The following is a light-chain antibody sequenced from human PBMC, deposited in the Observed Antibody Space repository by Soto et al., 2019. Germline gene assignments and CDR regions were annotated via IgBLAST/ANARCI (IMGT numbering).Light chain of an antibody. CDR3: QQYNSCFT. CDR1: QSISSW. Sequence: DIQMTQSPSTLSASVGDRVTITCRASQSISSWLAWYQQKPGKAPKLLIYKASSLESGVPSRFSGSGSGTEFTLTISSLQPDDCATYYCQQYNSCFTFGGGTKVEIK. J-gene: IGKJ4*01. CDR2: KAS. V-gene: IGKV1-5*03.